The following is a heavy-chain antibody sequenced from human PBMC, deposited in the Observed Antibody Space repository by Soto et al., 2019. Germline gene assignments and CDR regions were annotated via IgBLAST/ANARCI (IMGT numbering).Heavy chain of an antibody. D-gene: IGHD5-12*01. J-gene: IGHJ3*02. V-gene: IGHV5-10-1*01. CDR1: VYISTSYW. CDR3: ARQQSYMATINNDAFDI. Sequence: PAESLSLSCTVSVYISTSYWISWVRHTPRKCLEWMGRIDPSDSYTNYSPSFQGDVTISADKSISTAYLQWSSLKASDTAMYYCARQQSYMATINNDAFDIWGQGTMVTVSS. CDR2: IDPSDSYT.